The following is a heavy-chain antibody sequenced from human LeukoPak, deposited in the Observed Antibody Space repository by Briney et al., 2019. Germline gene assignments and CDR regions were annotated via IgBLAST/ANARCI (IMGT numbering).Heavy chain of an antibody. CDR3: AEPGITMIGGV. CDR2: LGISGDYA. D-gene: IGHD3-10*02. V-gene: IGHV3-23*01. Sequence: GGSLGLSCIASGFTLSSYAVSWVRQAPGKGLQWVSSLGISGDYAWYAGSVKGRFTISRGSSKNTLYLQMNSLRAEDTAVYYCAEPGITMIGGVWGKGTTVTISS. J-gene: IGHJ6*04. CDR1: GFTLSSYA.